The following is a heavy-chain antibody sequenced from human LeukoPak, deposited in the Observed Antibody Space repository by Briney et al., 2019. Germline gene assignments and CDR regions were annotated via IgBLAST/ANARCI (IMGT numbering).Heavy chain of an antibody. V-gene: IGHV3-7*03. Sequence: PGGSLRLSCAASGFTFSNYWMSWVRLAPGKGLEWVANIKQDGSEKYYVDSVKGRFTISRDNAKNTLYLQMNSLGAEDTAVYYCAKTYVWYYFDYWGQGILVTVSS. CDR1: GFTFSNYW. J-gene: IGHJ4*02. CDR2: IKQDGSEK. CDR3: AKTYVWYYFDY. D-gene: IGHD3-16*01.